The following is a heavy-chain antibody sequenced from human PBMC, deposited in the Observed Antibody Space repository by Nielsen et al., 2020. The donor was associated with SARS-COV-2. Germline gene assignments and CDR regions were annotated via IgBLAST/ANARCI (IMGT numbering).Heavy chain of an antibody. CDR1: GFTFADYA. J-gene: IGHJ3*02. CDR3: AKDETYYGSGLGAFDI. CDR2: ISWNSGSI. D-gene: IGHD3-10*01. Sequence: GGSLRLSCAASGFTFADYAMHWVRQAPGKGLEWVSGISWNSGSIGYADSVKGRFTISRDNAKNSLYLQMNSLRAEDTALYYCAKDETYYGSGLGAFDIWGQGTMVTVSS. V-gene: IGHV3-9*01.